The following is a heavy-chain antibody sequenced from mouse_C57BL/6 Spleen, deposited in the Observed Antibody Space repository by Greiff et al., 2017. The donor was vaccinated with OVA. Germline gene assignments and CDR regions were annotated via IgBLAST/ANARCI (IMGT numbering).Heavy chain of an antibody. CDR3: ARYGVLPLYAMDY. J-gene: IGHJ4*01. CDR1: GYTFTSYW. V-gene: IGHV1-55*01. CDR2: IYPGSGST. Sequence: VQLQQPGAELVKPGASVKMSCKASGYTFTSYWITWVKQRPGQGLEWIGDIYPGSGSTNYNEKFKSKATLTVDTSSSTAYMPLSSLTSEDSAVYYGARYGVLPLYAMDYWGQGTSVTVSS. D-gene: IGHD1-1*01.